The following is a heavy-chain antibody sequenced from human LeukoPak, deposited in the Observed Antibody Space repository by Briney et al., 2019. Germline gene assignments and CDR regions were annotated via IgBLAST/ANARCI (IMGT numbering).Heavy chain of an antibody. CDR3: ARCLVGASLDY. Sequence: PGGSLRLSCAASGFTFSSYSMNWVRQAPGKGLEWVSVIHSGGSTYYADSVKGRFTISRDNSKNTLYLQMNSLRADDTAVYYCARCLVGASLDYWGQGTLVTVSS. D-gene: IGHD1-26*01. J-gene: IGHJ4*02. CDR2: IHSGGST. CDR1: GFTFSSYS. V-gene: IGHV3-53*01.